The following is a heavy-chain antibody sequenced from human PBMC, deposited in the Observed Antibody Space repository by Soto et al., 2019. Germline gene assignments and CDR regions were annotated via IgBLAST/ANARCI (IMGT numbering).Heavy chain of an antibody. CDR3: ARDSPSYYGDYRGNYYYGMDV. V-gene: IGHV1-69*04. CDR1: GGTFSSYA. J-gene: IGHJ6*02. D-gene: IGHD4-17*01. CDR2: IIPILGIA. Sequence: QVQLVQSGAEVKKPGSSVKVSCKASGGTFSSYAISWVRQAPGQGLEWMGRIIPILGIANYAQKFQGRVTITADKSTSXAXMXXSSLRSEDTAVYYCARDSPSYYGDYRGNYYYGMDVWGQGTTVTVSS.